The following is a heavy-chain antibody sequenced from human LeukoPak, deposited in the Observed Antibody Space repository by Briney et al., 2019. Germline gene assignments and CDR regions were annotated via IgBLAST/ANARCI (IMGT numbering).Heavy chain of an antibody. D-gene: IGHD3-3*01. CDR2: ISGSGGST. CDR1: GFTFSTYA. CDR3: ARAYYDFWSGSNWFDP. V-gene: IGHV3-23*01. Sequence: PGGSLRLSCVASGFTFSTYAMSWVRQAPGKGLEWVSAISGSGGSTYYADSVKGRFTISRDNSKNTLYLQMNSLRAEDTAVYYCARAYYDFWSGSNWFDPWGQGTLVTVSS. J-gene: IGHJ5*02.